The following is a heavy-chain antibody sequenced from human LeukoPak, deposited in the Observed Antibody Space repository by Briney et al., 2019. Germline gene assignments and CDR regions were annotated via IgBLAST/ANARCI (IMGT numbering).Heavy chain of an antibody. Sequence: ASVKASCKASGYTFTGYYMHWVRQAPGQGLEWMGWINPNSGGTNYAQKFQGRVTMTRDTSISTAYMELSRLRSDDTAVYYCARIAVAGTAHWGQGTLVTVSS. J-gene: IGHJ4*02. CDR2: INPNSGGT. D-gene: IGHD6-19*01. V-gene: IGHV1-2*02. CDR1: GYTFTGYY. CDR3: ARIAVAGTAH.